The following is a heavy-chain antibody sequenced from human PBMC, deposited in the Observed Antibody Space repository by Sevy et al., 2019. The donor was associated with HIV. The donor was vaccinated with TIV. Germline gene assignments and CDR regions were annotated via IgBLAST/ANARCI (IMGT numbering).Heavy chain of an antibody. CDR3: ARENTMIEEPGWFDP. CDR2: ISRSGTTI. CDR1: GFTFSDYY. V-gene: IGHV3-11*01. D-gene: IGHD3-22*01. Sequence: GSLRLSCAASGFTFSDYYMSWIRQAPGKGLEWVSYISRSGTTINYADPVKGRFTISRDNAKNSLYLQMNSLRAEDTAVYYCARENTMIEEPGWFDPWGQGTLVTVSS. J-gene: IGHJ5*02.